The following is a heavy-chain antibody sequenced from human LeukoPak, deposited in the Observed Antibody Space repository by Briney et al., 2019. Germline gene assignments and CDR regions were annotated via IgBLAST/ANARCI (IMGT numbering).Heavy chain of an antibody. CDR2: IYYSGST. J-gene: IGHJ4*02. CDR3: ARVRKDIVVVPAAIGYHFDY. V-gene: IGHV4-31*03. Sequence: SETLSLTCTVSGGSISSGGYYWSWIRQHPGKGLEWIGYIYYSGSTYYNPSLKSRVTISVDTPKNQFSLKLSSVTAADTAVYYCARVRKDIVVVPAAIGYHFDYWGQGTLVTVSS. CDR1: GGSISSGGYY. D-gene: IGHD2-2*01.